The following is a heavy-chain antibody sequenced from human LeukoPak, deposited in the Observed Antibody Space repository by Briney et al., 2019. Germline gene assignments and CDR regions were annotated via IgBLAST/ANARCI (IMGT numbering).Heavy chain of an antibody. V-gene: IGHV1-24*01. CDR1: GYTLTELS. D-gene: IGHD3-10*01. Sequence: ASVKVSCKVSGYTLTELSMHWVRQAPGKGLEWMGGFDPEDGETIYAQKFQGRVTMTEDTSTDTAYMELSSLRSEDTAVYYCATGFRGYYGIDGWGQGTTVTVSS. J-gene: IGHJ6*02. CDR3: ATGFRGYYGIDG. CDR2: FDPEDGET.